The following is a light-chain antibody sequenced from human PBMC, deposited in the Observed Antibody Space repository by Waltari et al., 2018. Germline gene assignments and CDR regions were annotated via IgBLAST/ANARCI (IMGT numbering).Light chain of an antibody. J-gene: IGLJ2*01. CDR2: QDT. CDR1: ALPKQY. CDR3: HSADFSGNFRV. Sequence: YELTQSPSISVSPGQTARITCSGDALPKQYSDWYQQRPGQAPSLVIYQDTERPSGIPERFSGSSSGTTVTLTISDVQAEDEGDYYCHSADFSGNFRVFGGGTRLTV. V-gene: IGLV3-25*03.